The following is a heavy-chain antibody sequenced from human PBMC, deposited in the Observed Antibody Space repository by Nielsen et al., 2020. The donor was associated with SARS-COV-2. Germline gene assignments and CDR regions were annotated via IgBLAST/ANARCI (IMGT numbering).Heavy chain of an antibody. CDR2: IKSKTDGGTT. CDR3: TTDEVGRAAAGTPYGMDV. J-gene: IGHJ6*02. D-gene: IGHD6-13*01. V-gene: IGHV3-15*01. CDR1: GFTFSNAW. Sequence: GGSLRLSCAASGFTFSNAWMSWVRQAPGKGLEWVGRIKSKTDGGTTDYAAPVKGRFTISRDDSKNTLYLQMNSLKTEDTAVYYCTTDEVGRAAAGTPYGMDVWGQGTTVTVSS.